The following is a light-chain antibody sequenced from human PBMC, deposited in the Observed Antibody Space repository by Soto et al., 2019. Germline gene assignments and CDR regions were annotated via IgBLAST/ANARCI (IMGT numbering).Light chain of an antibody. CDR1: QSISSY. CDR3: QQYHDWPSLT. CDR2: AAS. Sequence: DIQMTQSPSSLSAAVGDRVTITCRASQSISSYLNWYQQKPGKAPKLLIYAASSLQSGVPSRFSGIGSGTEFTLTISSLQSEDVAVYYCQQYHDWPSLTFGGGTKVDIK. V-gene: IGKV1-39*01. J-gene: IGKJ4*01.